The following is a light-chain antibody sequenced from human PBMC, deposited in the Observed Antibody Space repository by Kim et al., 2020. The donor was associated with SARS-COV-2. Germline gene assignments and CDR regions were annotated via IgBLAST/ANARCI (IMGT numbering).Light chain of an antibody. CDR3: QQYGSLPFT. J-gene: IGKJ3*01. CDR2: GAS. Sequence: SSPVESASLSCRASQSVSSNLAWYQQRHGQAPRLLIYGASNRATGIPDRFSGSGYGTDFTLTISRLEPEDFAVYYCQQYGSLPFTFGPGTKVDIK. V-gene: IGKV3-20*01. CDR1: QSVSSN.